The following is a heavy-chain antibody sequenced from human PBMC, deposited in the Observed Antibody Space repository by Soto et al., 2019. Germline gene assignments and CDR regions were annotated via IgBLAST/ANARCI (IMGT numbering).Heavy chain of an antibody. Sequence: GGSLRLSCAASGFTFSTYSMHWVRQAPGKGLEWVAVISYDGRNKYYADSVKSRFTISRDNAKNSLYLQMNSLRDEDTAVYYCARGNYYDSSGYRYYFDYWGQGTLVTVSS. V-gene: IGHV3-30*04. CDR1: GFTFSTYS. CDR3: ARGNYYDSSGYRYYFDY. CDR2: ISYDGRNK. J-gene: IGHJ4*02. D-gene: IGHD3-22*01.